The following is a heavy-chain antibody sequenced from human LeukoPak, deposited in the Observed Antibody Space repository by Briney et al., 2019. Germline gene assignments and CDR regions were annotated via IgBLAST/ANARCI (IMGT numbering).Heavy chain of an antibody. J-gene: IGHJ4*02. D-gene: IGHD5-18*01. CDR1: GFTFSSYG. V-gene: IGHV3-23*01. Sequence: GGSLRLSCAASGFTFSSYGMSWVRQAPGKGLEWVSAISGSGGSTYYADSMKGRFTISRDNSKNTLYLQMNSLRAEDTAVYFCARDRGVALQLWTDLDYWGQGTLVTVSS. CDR2: ISGSGGST. CDR3: ARDRGVALQLWTDLDY.